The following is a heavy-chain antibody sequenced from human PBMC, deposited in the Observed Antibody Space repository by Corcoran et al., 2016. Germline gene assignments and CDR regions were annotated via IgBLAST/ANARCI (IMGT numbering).Heavy chain of an antibody. V-gene: IGHV3-74*01. Sequence: EVQLVESGGGLVQPGGSLRLSCAASGFTFSNYWMHWVRQAPGKGLVWVSRLNSDGSSTRYADSVKGRFTISRDNAKNTLYLQMNSRRAEDTAGYYCSRGSYGYDYWGQGTLVTVSS. CDR2: LNSDGSST. D-gene: IGHD5-18*01. CDR1: GFTFSNYW. J-gene: IGHJ4*02. CDR3: SRGSYGYDY.